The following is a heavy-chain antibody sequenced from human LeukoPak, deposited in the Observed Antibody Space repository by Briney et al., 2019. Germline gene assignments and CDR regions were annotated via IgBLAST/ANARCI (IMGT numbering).Heavy chain of an antibody. CDR3: TSGGDCRTTSCYSD. CDR1: GFSFSNVW. V-gene: IGHV3-15*01. Sequence: GGSLRLSCAASGFSFSNVWMSWVRQAPGKGLESVGRIKSKSDGGTTDYAAPVKGRFTISRDDSKNTLYLQMNSLKTEDTAVYYCTSGGDCRTTSCYSDWGQGTLVTVSS. CDR2: IKSKSDGGTT. J-gene: IGHJ4*02. D-gene: IGHD2-2*03.